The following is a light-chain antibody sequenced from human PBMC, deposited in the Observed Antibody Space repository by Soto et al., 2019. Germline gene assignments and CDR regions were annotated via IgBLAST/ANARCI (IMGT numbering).Light chain of an antibody. J-gene: IGKJ3*01. CDR3: QHRSGFS. CDR1: QSVSTY. CDR2: DVS. Sequence: EIVLTQSPAIVSLSAGERATLSCRASQSVSTYLAWYQQKPGQAPRLLIHDVSIRATGVPERFSGSGSGTDFTLTISSLEPEDVAVYYCQHRSGFSFGPGTKVDVK. V-gene: IGKV3-11*01.